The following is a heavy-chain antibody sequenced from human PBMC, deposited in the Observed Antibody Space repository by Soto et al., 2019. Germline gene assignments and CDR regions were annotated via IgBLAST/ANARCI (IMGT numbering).Heavy chain of an antibody. D-gene: IGHD6-6*01. CDR1: GGSISSSSYY. J-gene: IGHJ4*02. V-gene: IGHV4-39*01. Sequence: SETLSLTCTVSGGSISSSSYYWGWIRQPPGKGLEWIGSIYYSGSTYYNPSLKSRVTISVDTSKNQFSLKLSSVTAADTAVYYCARLGKEARAFDYWGQGTLVTVSS. CDR3: ARLGKEARAFDY. CDR2: IYYSGST.